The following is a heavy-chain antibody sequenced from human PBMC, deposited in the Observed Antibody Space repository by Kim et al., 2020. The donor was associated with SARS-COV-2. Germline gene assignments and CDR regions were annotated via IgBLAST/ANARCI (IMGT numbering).Heavy chain of an antibody. Sequence: SETLSLTCTVSGGSISSSSYYWGWIRQPPGKGLEWIGSIYYSGSTYYNPSLKSRVTISVDTSKNQFSLKLSSVTAADTAVYYCARRSLKTMVRGVDFDYWGQGTLVTVSS. J-gene: IGHJ4*02. CDR2: IYYSGST. CDR3: ARRSLKTMVRGVDFDY. V-gene: IGHV4-39*07. CDR1: GGSISSSSYY. D-gene: IGHD3-10*01.